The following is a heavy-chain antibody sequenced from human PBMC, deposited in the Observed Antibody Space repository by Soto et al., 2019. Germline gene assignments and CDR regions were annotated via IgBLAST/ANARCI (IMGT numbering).Heavy chain of an antibody. D-gene: IGHD3-3*01. J-gene: IGHJ4*02. CDR3: ASVYGYDVPY. CDR1: GDSISSSSYY. Sequence: QLQLQESGPGLVKPSETMSLTCSVSGDSISSSSYYWGWIRQPPGQGLEWIGTINYSGSTYYNPSLKSRVTIYVDTSKNQFSLNVSSVTAADTAVYYCASVYGYDVPYWGQGILVSVSS. V-gene: IGHV4-39*01. CDR2: INYSGST.